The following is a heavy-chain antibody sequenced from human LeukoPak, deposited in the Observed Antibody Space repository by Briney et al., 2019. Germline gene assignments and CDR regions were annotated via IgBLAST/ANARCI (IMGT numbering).Heavy chain of an antibody. CDR2: ISSNSGRV. Sequence: GGSLRLSCAASDFTFDDYAMHWVRQAPGKGLEWVSGISSNSGRVGYAESVKGRFTISRDNARNSLYLQMNSLRPDDTALYYCVKDIGVDYYGWGSYYTEDYYHYLDVWGRGTTVTVSS. CDR3: VKDIGVDYYGWGSYYTEDYYHYLDV. CDR1: DFTFDDYA. D-gene: IGHD3-10*01. V-gene: IGHV3-9*01. J-gene: IGHJ6*03.